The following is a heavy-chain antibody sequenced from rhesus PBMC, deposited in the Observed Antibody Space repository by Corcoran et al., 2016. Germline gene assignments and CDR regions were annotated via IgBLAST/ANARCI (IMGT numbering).Heavy chain of an antibody. CDR2: INSGGDST. V-gene: IGHV3-14*01. D-gene: IGHD2-15*01. Sequence: EVQLVESGGGWAKPGGSLRLSGVASGLPFSRFWRVWVRQEPGKGLEWISTINSGGDSTYYADSVQGRFTISRENAKNTLYLQMNSLRAEDTAVYYCAKIDLRWGQGVLVTVSS. J-gene: IGHJ4*01. CDR1: GLPFSRFW. CDR3: AKIDLR.